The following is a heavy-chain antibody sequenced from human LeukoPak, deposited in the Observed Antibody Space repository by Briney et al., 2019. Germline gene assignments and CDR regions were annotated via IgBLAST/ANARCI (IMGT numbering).Heavy chain of an antibody. Sequence: PGGSLRLSCAASGFTFKNYAMSWVRQAPGKGLEWIGEINHSGSTNYNPSLKSRVTISVDTSKNQFSLKLSSVTAADTAVYYCARDGLKTMVRGKIHYQYMDVWGKGTTVTISS. CDR1: GFTFKNYA. J-gene: IGHJ6*03. V-gene: IGHV4-34*01. D-gene: IGHD3-10*01. CDR2: INHSGST. CDR3: ARDGLKTMVRGKIHYQYMDV.